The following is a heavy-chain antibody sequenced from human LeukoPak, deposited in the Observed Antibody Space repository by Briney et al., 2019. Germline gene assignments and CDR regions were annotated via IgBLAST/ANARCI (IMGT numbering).Heavy chain of an antibody. CDR2: ISGSGGST. D-gene: IGHD3-22*01. V-gene: IGHV3-23*01. J-gene: IGHJ4*02. CDR3: AKAGSYYDSRFDY. CDR1: GFTFSSYA. Sequence: AGGSLRLSCAASGFTFSSYAMSWVRQAPGKGLEWVSAISGSGGSTYYADSVKGRFTISRDNSKNTLYLQMNSLRAEDTAVYYCAKAGSYYDSRFDYWGQGTLVTVSS.